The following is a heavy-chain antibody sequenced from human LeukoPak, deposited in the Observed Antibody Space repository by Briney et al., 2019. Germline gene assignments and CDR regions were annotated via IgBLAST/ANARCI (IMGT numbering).Heavy chain of an antibody. CDR1: GFTFSNFW. Sequence: GGSLRLSCTASGFTFSNFWMGWVRQAPGKGLEWVANIKQDETEKFYLGSVKGRFTISRDNAKNSLYLQMNSLRVEDTALYYCAKEKISGYSYGNFDYWGQGTLVTVSS. CDR3: AKEKISGYSYGNFDY. D-gene: IGHD5-18*01. J-gene: IGHJ4*02. V-gene: IGHV3-7*03. CDR2: IKQDETEK.